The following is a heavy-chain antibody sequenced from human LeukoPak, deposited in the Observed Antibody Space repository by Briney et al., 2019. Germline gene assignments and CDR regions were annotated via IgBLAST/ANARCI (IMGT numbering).Heavy chain of an antibody. D-gene: IGHD2-2*01. CDR3: ARAKDIVVGPAAPEIDY. J-gene: IGHJ4*02. V-gene: IGHV3-48*04. CDR2: ISSSSSTI. Sequence: PGGSLRLSCAASGFTFSSYSMNWVRQAPGKGLEWVSYISSSSSTIYYADSVKGRFTISRDNAKNSLYLQMNSLRAEDTAVYYCARAKDIVVGPAAPEIDYWGRGTLVTVSS. CDR1: GFTFSSYS.